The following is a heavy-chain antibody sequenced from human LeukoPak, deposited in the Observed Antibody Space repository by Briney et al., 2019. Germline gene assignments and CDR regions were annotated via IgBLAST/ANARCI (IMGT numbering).Heavy chain of an antibody. CDR1: GFTFSSYA. CDR2: ISGSGGST. CDR3: AKGGKQQWPYYYYMDV. J-gene: IGHJ6*03. Sequence: GGSLRLSCAASGFTFSSYAMSWVRQAPGKGLEWVSAISGSGGSTYYADSVKGRFTISRDNSKNTLYLQMNSLRVEDTAVYYCAKGGKQQWPYYYYMDVWGKGTTVTVSS. V-gene: IGHV3-23*01. D-gene: IGHD6-19*01.